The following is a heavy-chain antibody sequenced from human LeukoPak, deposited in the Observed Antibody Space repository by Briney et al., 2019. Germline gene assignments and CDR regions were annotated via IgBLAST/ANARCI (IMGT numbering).Heavy chain of an antibody. J-gene: IGHJ4*02. CDR1: GFTFSNAW. V-gene: IGHV3-15*01. Sequence: SPGGSLRLSCAASGFTFSNAWMSWVRQAPGKGLEWVGRIKRKTDGGTTDYAAPVKGRFTISGDDSKNTLYLQMNSLKTEDTAVYYCTTEGGWYAYYFDYWGQGTLVIVSS. D-gene: IGHD6-19*01. CDR2: IKRKTDGGTT. CDR3: TTEGGWYAYYFDY.